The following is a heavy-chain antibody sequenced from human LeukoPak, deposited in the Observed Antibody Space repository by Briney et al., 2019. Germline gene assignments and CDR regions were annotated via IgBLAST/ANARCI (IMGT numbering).Heavy chain of an antibody. CDR3: GLAYVSSPFYM. V-gene: IGHV4-39*01. CDR1: GGSISSSSSY. Sequence: SETLSLTCTVSGGSISSSSSYWGWIRQPPGRGLEWFGSIYYSGSTYYNPSLKSRVTISVQTSKSQFTPKPSSLAAVYTAVYYCGLAYVSSPFYMWGQGTMVTVSS. J-gene: IGHJ3*02. D-gene: IGHD3-16*01. CDR2: IYYSGST.